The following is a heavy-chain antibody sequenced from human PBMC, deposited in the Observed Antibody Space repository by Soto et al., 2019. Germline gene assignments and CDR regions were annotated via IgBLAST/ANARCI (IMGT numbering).Heavy chain of an antibody. V-gene: IGHV3-74*01. CDR3: ARELCNFILPLDY. Sequence: EVRLVESGGGLVQTGGSLRLSCAASGFTFTNHWMHWVRQGPGTGPPVWVSRINGDGTSRAYAASVEGRFTISRDNVKNTLYLPMNSLTVEDTAVYYCARELCNFILPLDYWGQGTLVAVSS. CDR2: INGDGTSR. CDR1: GFTFTNHW. D-gene: IGHD2-15*01. J-gene: IGHJ4*02.